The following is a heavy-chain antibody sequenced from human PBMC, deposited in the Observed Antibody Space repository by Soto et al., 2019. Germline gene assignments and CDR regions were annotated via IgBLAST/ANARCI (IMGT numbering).Heavy chain of an antibody. CDR3: AQTLGLAVAGPGRFDL. V-gene: IGHV1-69*12. J-gene: IGHJ2*01. CDR2: IIPIFGRA. Sequence: QVQLVQSGAEVKKPESSVKVSCKASGGTFSSYAIRWVRQAPGQGLERMGGIIPIFGRANYAQNFQGRVTITAAASTSTAYMELSSLRSEDTAVYYCAQTLGLAVAGPGRFDLWGRGTLVTVSS. D-gene: IGHD6-19*01. CDR1: GGTFSSYA.